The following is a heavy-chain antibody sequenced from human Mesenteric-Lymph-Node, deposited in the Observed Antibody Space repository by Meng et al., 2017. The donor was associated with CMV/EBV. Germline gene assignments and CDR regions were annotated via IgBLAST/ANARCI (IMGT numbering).Heavy chain of an antibody. CDR1: GGSISSYY. J-gene: IGHJ6*02. CDR3: ARGITRPIFGVLKDYYAMDV. CDR2: IHSNQSP. D-gene: IGHD3-3*02. V-gene: IGHV4-59*01. Sequence: SETLSLTCTVSGGSISSYYWSWIRQPPEKGLEWIGYIHSNQSPLYNPSLGSRVTISLDTSNNLVSLKLTSVIVADTAVYYCARGITRPIFGVLKDYYAMDVWGQGTMVTVSS.